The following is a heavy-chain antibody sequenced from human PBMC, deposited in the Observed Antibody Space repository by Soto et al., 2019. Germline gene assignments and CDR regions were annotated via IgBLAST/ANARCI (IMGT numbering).Heavy chain of an antibody. CDR3: TTSRRVCTNSGRDYGYSYSRMDV. D-gene: IGHD3-10*01. CDR1: DGSFSGYY. V-gene: IGHV4-34*01. J-gene: IGHJ6*02. Sequence: SETLSLTCAVYDGSFSGYYWSWIRQPPGKGLEWIGEINHSGSTNYNPSLKSRVTIAVDTSKNQFSLKLSSVTAAVTAVYYCTTSRRVCTNSGRDYGYSYSRMDVWGQGTTVSSSS. CDR2: INHSGST.